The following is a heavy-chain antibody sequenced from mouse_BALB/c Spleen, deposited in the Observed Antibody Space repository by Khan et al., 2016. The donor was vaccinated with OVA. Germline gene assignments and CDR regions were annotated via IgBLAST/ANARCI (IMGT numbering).Heavy chain of an antibody. V-gene: IGHV2-6-1*01. CDR3: ARQTYYHYYVMDY. CDR1: GFSLTNYG. Sequence: QMQLEESGPGLVAPSQSLSITCTISGFSLTNYGIHWVRQPPGKGLEWLVVIWSDGSTTYNSALKSRLSISKDNSKSQVFLKMNKLQTDDTAMYYSARQTYYHYYVMDYWGQGTSVTVSS. D-gene: IGHD2-10*01. CDR2: IWSDGST. J-gene: IGHJ4*01.